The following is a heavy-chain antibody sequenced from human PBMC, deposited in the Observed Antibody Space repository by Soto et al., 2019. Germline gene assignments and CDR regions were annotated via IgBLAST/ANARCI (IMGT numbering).Heavy chain of an antibody. Sequence: QVQLVQSGAEVKKPGASVRVSCKASGYTFTSYSMHWVRQAPGQGLEWMGIINPSSGRTSYAQNFQGRVTMTSDTSTSIVYMEMSSLKSEDTAVYYCARDGNYYTSGEGHWFDPWGQGTLITVSP. D-gene: IGHD2-15*01. J-gene: IGHJ5*02. CDR3: ARDGNYYTSGEGHWFDP. V-gene: IGHV1-46*01. CDR2: INPSSGRT. CDR1: GYTFTSYS.